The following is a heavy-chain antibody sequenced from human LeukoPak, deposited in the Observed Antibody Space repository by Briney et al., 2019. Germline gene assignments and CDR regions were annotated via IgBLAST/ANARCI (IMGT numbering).Heavy chain of an antibody. CDR3: AREYHDILTDTDDAFDI. D-gene: IGHD3-9*01. CDR1: GYTFTSYG. Sequence: ASVKVSCKASGYTFTSYGISWVRQAPGQGLEWMGWISAYNGNTNYAQKLQGRVTMTTDTSTSTAYMELRSLRSDDTAVYYCAREYHDILTDTDDAFDIWGQGTMVTVSS. V-gene: IGHV1-18*01. J-gene: IGHJ3*02. CDR2: ISAYNGNT.